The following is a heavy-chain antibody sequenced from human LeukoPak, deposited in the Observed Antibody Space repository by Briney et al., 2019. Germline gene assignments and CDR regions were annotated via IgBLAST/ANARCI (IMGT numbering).Heavy chain of an antibody. V-gene: IGHV1-2*02. J-gene: IGHJ4*02. D-gene: IGHD3-10*01. CDR3: ARVGDYYYGSGSPTD. CDR1: GYTFTCYY. CDR2: INPNSGGT. Sequence: ASVKVSCKASGYTFTCYYMHWVRQAPGQGLEWMGWINPNSGGTNYAQKFQGRVTMTRDTSISTAYMELSSLRSEDTAVYYCARVGDYYYGSGSPTDWGQGTLVTVSS.